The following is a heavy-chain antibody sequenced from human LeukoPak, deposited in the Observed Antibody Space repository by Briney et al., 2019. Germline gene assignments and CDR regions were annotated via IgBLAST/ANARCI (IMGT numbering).Heavy chain of an antibody. CDR2: INHSGST. J-gene: IGHJ5*02. CDR3: ARRIAARPRGYWFDP. Sequence: SETLSLTCAVYGGSFSGYYWSWIRQPPGKGLEWIGEINHSGSTNYSPSLKSRVTISVDTSKNQFSLKVSSVTAADTAVYYCARRIAARPRGYWFDPWGQGTLVTVSS. D-gene: IGHD6-6*01. V-gene: IGHV4-34*01. CDR1: GGSFSGYY.